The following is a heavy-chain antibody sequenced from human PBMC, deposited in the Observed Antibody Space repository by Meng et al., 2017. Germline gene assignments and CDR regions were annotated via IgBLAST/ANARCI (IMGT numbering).Heavy chain of an antibody. CDR1: GAPLGSNS. CDR2: IIPILGTA. V-gene: IGHV1-69*01. J-gene: IGHJ4*02. D-gene: IGHD7-27*01. Sequence: VSSSASGAPLGSNSISWVRQAPGKGFGWMGGIIPILGTANYAQKFQGRVTITADESTSTAYMELSSLRSEDTAVYYCASNDGTGDRTGGDYWGQGTLVTVSS. CDR3: ASNDGTGDRTGGDY.